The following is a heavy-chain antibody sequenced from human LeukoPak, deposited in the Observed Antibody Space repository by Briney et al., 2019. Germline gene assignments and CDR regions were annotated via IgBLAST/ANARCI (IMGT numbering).Heavy chain of an antibody. V-gene: IGHV3-30*02. CDR3: AKDGHWTFDY. J-gene: IGHJ4*02. CDR1: GFTFSSSG. D-gene: IGHD1-1*01. CDR2: IGHEGSNK. Sequence: GGSLRLSCAASGFTFSSSGMHWVRQAPGKGLAWVAFIGHEGSNKYYADSVKGRFTISRDDSKNTLYLQMNSPRAEDTAVYYCAKDGHWTFDYWGQGTLVTVSS.